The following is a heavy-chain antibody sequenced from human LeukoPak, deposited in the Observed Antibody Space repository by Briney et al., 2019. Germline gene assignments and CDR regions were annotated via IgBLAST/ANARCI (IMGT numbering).Heavy chain of an antibody. J-gene: IGHJ4*02. Sequence: GGSLRLSCAASRFTFSRYWMTWVRQAPGKGLEWVANIKQDGSKKNYVDSVKGRFTISRDNAKNSLYLQMNSLRAEDTAVYYCATPLDYYDTSGYHQGGDWGQGTLVTVSS. D-gene: IGHD3-22*01. CDR3: ATPLDYYDTSGYHQGGD. CDR1: RFTFSRYW. V-gene: IGHV3-7*03. CDR2: IKQDGSKK.